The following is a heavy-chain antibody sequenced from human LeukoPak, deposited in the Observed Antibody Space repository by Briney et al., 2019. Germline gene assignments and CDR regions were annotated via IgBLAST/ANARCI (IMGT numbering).Heavy chain of an antibody. CDR3: ARGGGSSWYEAFDY. Sequence: PGGSLRLSCAASGFTFTTYWMSWVRQAPGKGLEWVANINQDGTEKFYVDSVKGRFTISRDNAKNSLYLQMNSLRVEDTAVYYCARGGGSSWYEAFDYWGQGTLVTVSS. CDR2: INQDGTEK. V-gene: IGHV3-7*01. D-gene: IGHD6-13*01. CDR1: GFTFTTYW. J-gene: IGHJ4*02.